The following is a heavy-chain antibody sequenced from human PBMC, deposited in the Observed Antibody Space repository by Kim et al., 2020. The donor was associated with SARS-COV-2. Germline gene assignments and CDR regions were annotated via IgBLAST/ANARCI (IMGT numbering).Heavy chain of an antibody. CDR3: AREATVAGPIGF. J-gene: IGHJ4*01. CDR2: T. D-gene: IGHD6-19*01. V-gene: IGHV3-53*01. Sequence: TYYADSVKGRFTISRDNSKNTLYLQMNSLGTEDTAVYYCAREATVAGPIGFWGHGTLVTVST.